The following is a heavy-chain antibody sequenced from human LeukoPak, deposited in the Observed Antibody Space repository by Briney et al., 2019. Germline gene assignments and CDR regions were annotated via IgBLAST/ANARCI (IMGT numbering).Heavy chain of an antibody. J-gene: IGHJ3*02. CDR3: APDCSSTSCYRADAFDI. Sequence: GGSLRLSCAASGFTFSSYAMSWVRQAPGKGLEWVSAISCSGGSTYYADSVKGRFTISRDNSKNTLYLQMNSLRAEDTAVYYCAPDCSSTSCYRADAFDIWGQGTMVTVSS. V-gene: IGHV3-23*01. D-gene: IGHD2-2*01. CDR1: GFTFSSYA. CDR2: ISCSGGST.